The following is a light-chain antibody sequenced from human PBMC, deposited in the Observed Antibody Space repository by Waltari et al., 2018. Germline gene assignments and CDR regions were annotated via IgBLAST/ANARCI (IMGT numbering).Light chain of an antibody. Sequence: DIVMTQSPDSLAVSLGGRATINGKSRHSLLSRYNNKHYLAWYQQKPRQPPKLLLYWASTRESGVPDRFSGSGSGTDFTLTISSLQAEDVAVYYCQQYYNTPPTFGPGTKVDIK. V-gene: IGKV4-1*01. CDR1: HSLLSRYNNKHY. J-gene: IGKJ3*01. CDR3: QQYYNTPPT. CDR2: WAS.